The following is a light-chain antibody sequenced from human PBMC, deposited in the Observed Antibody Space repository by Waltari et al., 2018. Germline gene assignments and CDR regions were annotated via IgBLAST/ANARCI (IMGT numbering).Light chain of an antibody. V-gene: IGLV3-10*01. J-gene: IGLJ2*01. CDR2: EDS. CDR3: QVWDSNSDHVV. CDR1: ALPKKY. Sequence: SYELTQPPSVSVSPGQTARITCSGDALPKKYAYWFQQKPGQSPVLIIYEDSKRPSGIPERFSGSNSGNTATLTISRVEAGDEADYYCQVWDSNSDHVVFGGGTKLTVL.